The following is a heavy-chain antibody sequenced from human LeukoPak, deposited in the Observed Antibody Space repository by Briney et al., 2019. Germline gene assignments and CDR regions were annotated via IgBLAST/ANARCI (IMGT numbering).Heavy chain of an antibody. CDR3: AKKGPYGSGSYSTFFDY. D-gene: IGHD3-10*01. Sequence: PGGSLRLSCAASGFTFSSYGMHWVRQAPGKGLEWVAVISYDGSNKYYADSVKGRFTISRDNSKNTLYLQMNSLRAEDTAVYYCAKKGPYGSGSYSTFFDYWGQGTLVTVSS. CDR2: ISYDGSNK. CDR1: GFTFSSYG. V-gene: IGHV3-30*18. J-gene: IGHJ4*02.